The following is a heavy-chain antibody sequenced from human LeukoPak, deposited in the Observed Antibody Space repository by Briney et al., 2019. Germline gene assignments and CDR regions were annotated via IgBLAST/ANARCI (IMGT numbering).Heavy chain of an antibody. J-gene: IGHJ4*02. CDR3: ARGDKWNDVPFDY. CDR1: VGTFSSYA. V-gene: IGHV1-69*05. CDR2: IIPIFGTA. D-gene: IGHD1-1*01. Sequence: SVKVSCKASVGTFSSYAIRWVRQAPGQGLEWMGGIIPIFGTANYAQKFQGRVTITTDESTSTAYMELSSLRSEDTAVYYCARGDKWNDVPFDYWGQGTLVTVSS.